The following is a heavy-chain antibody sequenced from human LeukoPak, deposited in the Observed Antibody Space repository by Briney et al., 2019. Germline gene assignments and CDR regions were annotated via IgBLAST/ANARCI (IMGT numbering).Heavy chain of an antibody. Sequence: GGSLRLSCAASGFTFSSYWMHWVRQAPGKGLVWGSRINSDGSTTTYADPVKGRFTISRDNAKNTLYLQMNSLKAEDTAVYYCARGGLYSYGLIDYWGQGSQVTVSS. CDR1: GFTFSSYW. CDR2: INSDGSTT. V-gene: IGHV3-74*01. J-gene: IGHJ4*02. D-gene: IGHD5-18*01. CDR3: ARGGLYSYGLIDY.